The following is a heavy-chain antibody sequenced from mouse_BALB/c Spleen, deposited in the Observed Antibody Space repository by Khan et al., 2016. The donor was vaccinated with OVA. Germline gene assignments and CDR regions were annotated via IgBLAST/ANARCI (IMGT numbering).Heavy chain of an antibody. Sequence: DQLQQSGAEQARPGASVKMSCKASGYTFTSYTIHWVRQRPGQTPEWIGHINPSNHYTNYNQNFKDKATLIVDKSSITAYMQLSSLTSEDSAVYYCVREGAYYRSDGWFAYWGQGTLVIVSA. CDR1: GYTFTSYT. V-gene: IGHV1-4*01. J-gene: IGHJ3*01. CDR3: VREGAYYRSDGWFAY. D-gene: IGHD2-14*01. CDR2: INPSNHYT.